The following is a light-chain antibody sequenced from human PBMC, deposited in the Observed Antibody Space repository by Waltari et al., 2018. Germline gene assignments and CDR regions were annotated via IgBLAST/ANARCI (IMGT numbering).Light chain of an antibody. CDR3: LSADRSGPYLYV. Sequence: SYELTQPPSVSVSPGQTARITCSGDAFPRHFAYWYQQKPGQAPVLVIYKDTERPSGIPERFSGSSSGTTVTLTISGVQAEDEADYYCLSADRSGPYLYVFGTGTTVTVL. V-gene: IGLV3-25*03. CDR1: AFPRHF. CDR2: KDT. J-gene: IGLJ1*01.